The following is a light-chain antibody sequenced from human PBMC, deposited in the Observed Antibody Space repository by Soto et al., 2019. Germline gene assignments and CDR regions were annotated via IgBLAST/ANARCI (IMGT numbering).Light chain of an antibody. J-gene: IGLJ1*01. CDR2: EGS. V-gene: IGLV2-14*02. CDR3: QSYDSGVAGSV. CDR1: SSDVGNYNL. Sequence: QSVLTQPASVSGSPGQSITISCTGTSSDVGNYNLVSWYQQHPGKAPKLMIYEGSKRPSGVSNRFSGSKSGNTASLAITGLQAEDEADYYRQSYDSGVAGSVFGTGTKVTVL.